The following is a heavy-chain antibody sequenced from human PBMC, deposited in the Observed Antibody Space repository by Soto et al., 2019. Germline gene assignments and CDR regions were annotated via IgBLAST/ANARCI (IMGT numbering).Heavy chain of an antibody. V-gene: IGHV4-39*01. Sequence: SETLSLTCTVSGGSISSRSSYWSWIRQPPGKGLEWIGNIYHSGSTYYSPSLESRVTISIDTSKNQFSLRLNSVTATDTAVYYCSVANSNWFDPWGQGTLVTVSS. CDR3: SVANSNWFDP. CDR2: IYHSGST. D-gene: IGHD5-12*01. CDR1: GGSISSRSSY. J-gene: IGHJ5*02.